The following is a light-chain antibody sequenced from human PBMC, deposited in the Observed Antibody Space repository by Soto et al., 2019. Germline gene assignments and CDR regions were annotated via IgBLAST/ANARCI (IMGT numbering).Light chain of an antibody. CDR2: ATS. J-gene: IGKJ3*01. Sequence: DIQMTQSPSSLSASVGETVTMTCWASQGIAGWLSWYQQKPGKAPKLLIFATSNLQGGVPSRFSGSGSGTDFTLTISSLQPEDFATYYCQHNGVFGPGTQVDIK. CDR3: QHNGV. CDR1: QGIAGW. V-gene: IGKV1-12*01.